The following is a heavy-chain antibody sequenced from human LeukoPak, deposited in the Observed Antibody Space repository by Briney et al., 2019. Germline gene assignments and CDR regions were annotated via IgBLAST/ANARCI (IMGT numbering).Heavy chain of an antibody. CDR2: IHHTGTP. Sequence: SETLSLTCSVSDVSINSYYWNWIRRPPGKGLEWIASIHHTGTPYYNPSLKSRVTISVDTSKNQFSLQFSSVIAADTAVYYCMRHASGEPPRYWGQGTLVTASS. J-gene: IGHJ4*02. V-gene: IGHV4-59*05. CDR1: DVSINSYY. CDR3: MRHASGEPPRY. D-gene: IGHD7-27*01.